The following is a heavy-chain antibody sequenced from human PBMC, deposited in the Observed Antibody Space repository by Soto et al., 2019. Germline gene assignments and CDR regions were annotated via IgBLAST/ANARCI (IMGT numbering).Heavy chain of an antibody. D-gene: IGHD1-1*01. CDR2: IYYTGHT. CDR3: ARGSQLERDALDI. CDR1: GVSINSGGYY. Sequence: QVQLQESGPGLVKPSQTLSLTCSVSGVSINSGGYYWSWIRPHPGKGLEWIGYIYYTGHTFYIPSLKSRVAMSLDTSKNQFSLQLGSVTAADTAVYYCARGSQLERDALDIWGQGTMVTVSS. J-gene: IGHJ3*02. V-gene: IGHV4-31*03.